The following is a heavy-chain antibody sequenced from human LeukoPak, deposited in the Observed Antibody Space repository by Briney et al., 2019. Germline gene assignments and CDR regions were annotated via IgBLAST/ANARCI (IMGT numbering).Heavy chain of an antibody. J-gene: IGHJ4*02. V-gene: IGHV3-74*01. Sequence: PGGSLRLSCAASGFTFSSYWMHWVRQAPGKGLVWVSRINSDGSSTSYADSVKGRFTNSRDNAKNTLYLQMNSLRAEDTAAYYCAREPAAAGPEPDDYWGQGTLVTVPS. CDR1: GFTFSSYW. D-gene: IGHD6-13*01. CDR2: INSDGSST. CDR3: AREPAAAGPEPDDY.